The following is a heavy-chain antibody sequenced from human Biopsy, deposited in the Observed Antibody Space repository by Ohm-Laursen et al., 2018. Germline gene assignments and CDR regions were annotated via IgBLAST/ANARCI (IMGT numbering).Heavy chain of an antibody. D-gene: IGHD4-23*01. CDR2: ISGGGTI. Sequence: SLRLSCAASGFSLSDYHMRWIRQAPGGGLEWVSYISGGGTIYYGDSMKGRVTISRDNAKNSLYLQMHSLRAEDTAVYYCARDTRWSPYSMDVWGQGTTVTVSS. CDR3: ARDTRWSPYSMDV. V-gene: IGHV3-11*01. J-gene: IGHJ6*02. CDR1: GFSLSDYH.